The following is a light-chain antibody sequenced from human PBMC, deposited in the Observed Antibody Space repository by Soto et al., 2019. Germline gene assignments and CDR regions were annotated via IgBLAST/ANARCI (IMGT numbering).Light chain of an antibody. J-gene: IGKJ5*01. Sequence: DIQMTQSPSSLSASVGDRVTITCRASQGIGNYLAWYQQKPGKVPKLLIYAASTLQSGVPSRFSGSGSGTDFALTVTSLQPEDVATYYCQRYDSNPFTFGQGTRLEI. V-gene: IGKV1-27*01. CDR1: QGIGNY. CDR2: AAS. CDR3: QRYDSNPFT.